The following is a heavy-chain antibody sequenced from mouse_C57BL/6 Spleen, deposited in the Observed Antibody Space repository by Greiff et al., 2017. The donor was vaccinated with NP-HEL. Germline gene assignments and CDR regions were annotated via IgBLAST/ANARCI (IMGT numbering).Heavy chain of an antibody. J-gene: IGHJ3*01. V-gene: IGHV1-69*01. Sequence: QVQLQQPGAELVMPGASVKLSCKASGYTFTSYWMHWVKQRPGQGLEWIGEIDPSDSYTNYNHKFKGKSTLPVDKSSSTAYMQLSSLTSEDSAVYYCARVYYDSGAWFAYWGQGTLVTVSA. CDR1: GYTFTSYW. CDR3: ARVYYDSGAWFAY. D-gene: IGHD1-1*01. CDR2: IDPSDSYT.